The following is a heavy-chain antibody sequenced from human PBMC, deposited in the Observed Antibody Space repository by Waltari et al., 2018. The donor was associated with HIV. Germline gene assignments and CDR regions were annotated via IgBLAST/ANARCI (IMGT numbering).Heavy chain of an antibody. Sequence: KKPGASVKVSCKASGYTFTSYGISWVRQAPGQGLEWMGWISAYNGNTNYAQKLQGRVTMTTDTSTSTAYMELRSLRSDDTAVYYCAIIGYSNPDYYYGMDVWGQGTTVTVSS. J-gene: IGHJ6*02. CDR2: ISAYNGNT. D-gene: IGHD4-4*01. V-gene: IGHV1-18*01. CDR3: AIIGYSNPDYYYGMDV. CDR1: GYTFTSYG.